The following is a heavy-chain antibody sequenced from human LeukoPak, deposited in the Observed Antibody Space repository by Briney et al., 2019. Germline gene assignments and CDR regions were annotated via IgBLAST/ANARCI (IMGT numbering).Heavy chain of an antibody. CDR3: ARDRAPYYDILTGYYGGAWFDP. CDR1: GFTFSSYG. V-gene: IGHV3-33*08. CDR2: IWSDGRTT. D-gene: IGHD3-9*01. J-gene: IGHJ5*02. Sequence: GGSLRLSCAASGFTFSSYGIHWVRQAPGMGLEWVAVIWSDGRTTYYADSVKGRFVISRDNSKNTLYVQMNSLRAEDTAVYYCARDRAPYYDILTGYYGGAWFDPWGQGTLVTVSS.